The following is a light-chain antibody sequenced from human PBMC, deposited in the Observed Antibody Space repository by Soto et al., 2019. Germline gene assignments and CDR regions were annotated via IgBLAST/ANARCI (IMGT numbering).Light chain of an antibody. CDR2: DGS. Sequence: DIQMTQSPSTLSASVGARVPITCRASQSISTWLAWYQQKPGKAPKFLIFDGSSLQSGVPSRFSGSGSGTEFTLTISSLQPDDFATYYCQQYSSFSSFGQGPRWIS. V-gene: IGKV1-5*01. J-gene: IGKJ1*01. CDR1: QSISTW. CDR3: QQYSSFSS.